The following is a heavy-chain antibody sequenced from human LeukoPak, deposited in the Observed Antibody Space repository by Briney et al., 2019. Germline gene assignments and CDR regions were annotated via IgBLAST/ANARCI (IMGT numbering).Heavy chain of an antibody. CDR2: IYYSGGT. Sequence: PSETLSLTCSLSGGSISSTSYCCGWIRQPPGKGLEWFGCIYYSGGTYYYSSLKSRVTITVDPSKNQYSLKLSSVNAAGTAVYYCARGSPSITGTRTFDPWGQRTRVTVS. CDR3: ARGSPSITGTRTFDP. D-gene: IGHD1-7*01. V-gene: IGHV4-39*01. J-gene: IGHJ5*02. CDR1: GGSISSTSYC.